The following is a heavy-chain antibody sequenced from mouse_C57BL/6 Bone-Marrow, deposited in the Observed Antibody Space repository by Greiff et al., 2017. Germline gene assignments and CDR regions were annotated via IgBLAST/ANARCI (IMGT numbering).Heavy chain of an antibody. Sequence: VQLQQPDAELVKPGASVKISCKASGYTFTDHTIHWMKQRPEQGLEWIGYIYPRDGSTNYNEKFKGKATLTADKSSSTAYMQLISLTSADSADYFCASGNYGGAGFAYWGQGTLVTVSA. CDR1: GYTFTDHT. J-gene: IGHJ3*01. D-gene: IGHD2-1*01. CDR3: ASGNYGGAGFAY. CDR2: IYPRDGST. V-gene: IGHV1-78*01.